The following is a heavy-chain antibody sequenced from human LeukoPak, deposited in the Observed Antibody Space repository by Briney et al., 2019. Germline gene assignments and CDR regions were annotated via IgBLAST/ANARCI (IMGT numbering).Heavy chain of an antibody. Sequence: SETLSLTCTVSGYSISSSYYWGWIRQPPGKGLEWIGSIYHSGSTYYNPSLKSRVTISVDTSKNQFSLKLSSVTAADTAVYYCARSGLGIAANWFDPWGQGTLVTVSS. CDR1: GYSISSSYY. D-gene: IGHD6-13*01. CDR2: IYHSGST. V-gene: IGHV4-38-2*02. J-gene: IGHJ5*02. CDR3: ARSGLGIAANWFDP.